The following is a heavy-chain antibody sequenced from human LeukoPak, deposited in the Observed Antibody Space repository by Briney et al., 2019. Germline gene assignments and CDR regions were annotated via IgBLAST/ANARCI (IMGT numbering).Heavy chain of an antibody. D-gene: IGHD3-10*01. V-gene: IGHV3-21*01. CDR2: ISSSSSYI. CDR3: ARDLDYYGSGSWYYGMDV. J-gene: IGHJ6*02. Sequence: GGSLRLSCAASGFTFSSYSMNWVRQAPGKGLEWVSSISSSSSYIYYADSVKGRFTISRDNAKNSLCLQMNSLRAEDTAVYYCARDLDYYGSGSWYYGMDVWGQGTTVTVSS. CDR1: GFTFSSYS.